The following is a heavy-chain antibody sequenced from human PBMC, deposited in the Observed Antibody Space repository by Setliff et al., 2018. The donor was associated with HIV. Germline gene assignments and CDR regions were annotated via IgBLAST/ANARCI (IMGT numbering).Heavy chain of an antibody. D-gene: IGHD5-18*01. Sequence: GGSLRLSCTVSGFIFRSYWMHWVRQAPGKGLVWVSRINTDGSSRTYADSVKGRFTMSRDNAKNTLYLQMNSLRAEDTAVYYCARDVREGSDYFPRWGGMEGYSYGIFDCWGPGALVTVSS. J-gene: IGHJ5*01. V-gene: IGHV3-74*01. CDR3: ARDVREGSDYFPRWGGMEGYSYGIFDC. CDR2: INTDGSSR. CDR1: GFIFRSYW.